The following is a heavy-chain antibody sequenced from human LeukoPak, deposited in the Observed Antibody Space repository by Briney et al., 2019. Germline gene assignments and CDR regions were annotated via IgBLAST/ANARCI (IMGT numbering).Heavy chain of an antibody. CDR2: ISVYNGNT. CDR1: GYTFTSYG. CDR3: AREKWSDCSGNSCYLRSDY. J-gene: IGHJ4*02. V-gene: IGHV1-18*01. D-gene: IGHD2-2*01. Sequence: GASVKVSCKASGYTFTSYGITWVRQVPGQGLEWMGWISVYNGNTNYAQKFQGRVTMTTDTSTSTAYMELRSLRSDDTAVYYCAREKWSDCSGNSCYLRSDYWGQGTLVTVSS.